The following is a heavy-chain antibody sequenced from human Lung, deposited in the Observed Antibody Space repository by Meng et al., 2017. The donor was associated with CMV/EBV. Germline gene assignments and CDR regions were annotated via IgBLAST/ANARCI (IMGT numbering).Heavy chain of an antibody. CDR3: AGGSYGPGGSGLDY. Sequence: EVQLVGXXXXXVQXGXXXRLSXXASGFTVSSNYMSWVRQAPGKGLEWVSVIYSGGSTYYADSVKGRFTVSRDNSKNTLYLQMNSLRAEDTAVYYCAGGSYGPGGSGLDYWGQGTLVTVSS. D-gene: IGHD1-26*01. CDR2: IYSGGST. V-gene: IGHV3-66*01. CDR1: GFTVSSNY. J-gene: IGHJ4*02.